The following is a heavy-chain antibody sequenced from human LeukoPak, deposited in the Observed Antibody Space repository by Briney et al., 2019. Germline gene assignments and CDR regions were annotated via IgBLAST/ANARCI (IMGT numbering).Heavy chain of an antibody. CDR1: GYTFTIYD. V-gene: IGHV1-8*01. Sequence: ASVKVSCHAYGYTFTIYDINWVRQATGQGLEWMGWMNPNSGNTGYAQKFQGRVTMTRDTSTSTVYMELSSLRAEDTAVYYCARVCSSGWYAGYWGQGTLVTVSS. J-gene: IGHJ4*02. D-gene: IGHD6-19*01. CDR3: ARVCSSGWYAGY. CDR2: MNPNSGNT.